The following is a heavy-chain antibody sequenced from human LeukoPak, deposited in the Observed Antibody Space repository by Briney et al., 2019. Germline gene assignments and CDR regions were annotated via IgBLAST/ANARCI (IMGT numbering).Heavy chain of an antibody. CDR1: GFTFSSYW. V-gene: IGHV3-21*01. CDR3: ARDLPTAARFDY. J-gene: IGHJ4*02. Sequence: GGSLRLSCAASGFTFSSYWMSWVRQAPGKGLEWVSSISSSSSYIYYADSVKGRFTISRDNAKNSLYLQMNSLRAEDTAVYYCARDLPTAARFDYWGQGTLVTVSS. CDR2: ISSSSSYI. D-gene: IGHD6-13*01.